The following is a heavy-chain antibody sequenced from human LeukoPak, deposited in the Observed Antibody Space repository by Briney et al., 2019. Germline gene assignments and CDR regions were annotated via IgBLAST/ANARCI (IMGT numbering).Heavy chain of an antibody. CDR2: ISGSGGST. Sequence: QTGGSLRLSCAASGFTFSSYAMSWVRQAPGKGLEWVSAISGSGGSTYYADSVKGRFTISRDNPKNTLYLQMNSLRAEDTAVYYCARTHDSPYYREYDAFDVWGQGTMVTVSS. D-gene: IGHD3-22*01. CDR3: ARTHDSPYYREYDAFDV. CDR1: GFTFSSYA. V-gene: IGHV3-23*01. J-gene: IGHJ3*01.